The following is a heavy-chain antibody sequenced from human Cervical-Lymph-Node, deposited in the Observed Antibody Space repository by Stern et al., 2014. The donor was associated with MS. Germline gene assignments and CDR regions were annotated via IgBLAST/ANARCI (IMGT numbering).Heavy chain of an antibody. V-gene: IGHV4-4*02. D-gene: IGHD4-23*01. J-gene: IGHJ5*01. CDR3: ARAAPVRWFDS. Sequence: VQLEESGPGLEKPSGTLSLTCDVSGGSISSNNWWSWVRQSPRKGLGWSGVILHSGTTNSNPYLMSRVTVPLDKAKNQFTFTVPSVTVADTAMYYCARAAPVRWFDSWGQGTLVTVSS. CDR2: ILHSGTT. CDR1: GGSISSNNW.